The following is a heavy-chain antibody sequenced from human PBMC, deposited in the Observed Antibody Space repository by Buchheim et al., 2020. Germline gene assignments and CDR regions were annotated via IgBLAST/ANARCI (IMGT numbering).Heavy chain of an antibody. J-gene: IGHJ4*02. Sequence: EVQLLESGGGLVQPGGSLRLSCAASGFTFSSYAMSWVRQAPGKGLEWVSAISGSGGSTYYADSVKGRFTISRDNSKNTLYLQMNSLRAEDTAVYYCANSMPRYSSGWYPLGGQIDYWGQGTL. V-gene: IGHV3-23*01. CDR1: GFTFSSYA. D-gene: IGHD6-19*01. CDR2: ISGSGGST. CDR3: ANSMPRYSSGWYPLGGQIDY.